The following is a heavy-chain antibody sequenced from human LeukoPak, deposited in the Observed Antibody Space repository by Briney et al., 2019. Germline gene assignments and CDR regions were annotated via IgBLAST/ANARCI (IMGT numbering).Heavy chain of an antibody. V-gene: IGHV3-23*01. CDR2: ISSTGRTT. J-gene: IGHJ6*03. D-gene: IGHD2/OR15-2a*01. CDR1: RFTFSNDA. Sequence: VGSLRLSCAASRFTFSNDAMSWVRQAPGKGLEWVSTISSTGRTTYYADSVRGRFTISRDNSKNTLYLQMNSLRAEDTAVYYCAKAVLDYYYYYMDVWGKGTTVTVSS. CDR3: AKAVLDYYYYYMDV.